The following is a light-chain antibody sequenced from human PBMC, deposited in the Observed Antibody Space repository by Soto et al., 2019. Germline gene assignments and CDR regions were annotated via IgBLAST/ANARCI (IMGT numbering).Light chain of an antibody. J-gene: IGKJ2*01. V-gene: IGKV1-39*01. CDR1: QSISNS. CDR3: QPTFSPPHT. CDR2: VAS. Sequence: DIQMTQSLSSLSASVGDTVTITCRASQSISNSLSWYQQKPGKAPKFLIYVASTLQRGVPSRFSGSGSGTDFTLTISSLQPEDVATYYYQPTFSPPHTFGQGTKLEIK.